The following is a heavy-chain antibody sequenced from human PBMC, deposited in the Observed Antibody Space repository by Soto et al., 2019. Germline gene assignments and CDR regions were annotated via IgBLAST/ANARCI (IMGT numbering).Heavy chain of an antibody. Sequence: QVQLVQSGAEVKKPGSSVKVSCKASGGTFSSYAISWVRQAPGQGLEWMGGIIPIFGTANYAQKFQGRVTITADESTSTAYMELSSLRSEDTAVYYCARGGILLWSGEGLNWFDPWGQGTLVTVSS. V-gene: IGHV1-69*01. J-gene: IGHJ5*02. D-gene: IGHD3-10*01. CDR1: GGTFSSYA. CDR3: ARGGILLWSGEGLNWFDP. CDR2: IIPIFGTA.